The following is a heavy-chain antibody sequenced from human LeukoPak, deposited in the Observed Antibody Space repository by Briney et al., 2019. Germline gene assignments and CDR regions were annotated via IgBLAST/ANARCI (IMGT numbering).Heavy chain of an antibody. CDR1: GFTFSSYA. V-gene: IGHV3-23*01. CDR2: ISGSGGST. D-gene: IGHD3-10*01. Sequence: GGSLRLSCAASGFTFSSYAMSWVRQAPGKGLEWVSAISGSGGSTYYADSVKGRFTISRDNSKNTLYLQMNSLRAEGTAVYYCAKDLKGEFGELFDYWGQGTLVTVSS. CDR3: AKDLKGEFGELFDY. J-gene: IGHJ4*02.